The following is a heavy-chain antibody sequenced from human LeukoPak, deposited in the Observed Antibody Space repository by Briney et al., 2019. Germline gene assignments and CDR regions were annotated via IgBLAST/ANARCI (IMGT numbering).Heavy chain of an antibody. CDR3: ARSPHIWFAERGWFDP. CDR1: GDSISSYY. Sequence: SETLSLTCTVSGDSISSYYWSWIRQPPGKGLEWIGSIYYSGSTSYNPSLKSRVTMTVDTSKSQFSLKLSSVTAADTAVYFCARSPHIWFAERGWFDPWGQGTLVTVSS. J-gene: IGHJ5*02. V-gene: IGHV4-59*12. CDR2: IYYSGST. D-gene: IGHD3-10*01.